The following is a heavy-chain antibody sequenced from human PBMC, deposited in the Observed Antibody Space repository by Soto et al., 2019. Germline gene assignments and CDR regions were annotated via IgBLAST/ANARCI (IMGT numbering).Heavy chain of an antibody. D-gene: IGHD6-6*01. J-gene: IGHJ4*02. CDR3: ARRISARTYYFDY. CDR1: GGSITTVGYS. Sequence: SETLSLTCAVSGGSITTVGYSWSWIRQPPGKGLEWIGYIFHSGISYSNPSLKGRVTMSVDGSKNRFSLRLSSVTAADTAVYYCARRISARTYYFDYWGQGTLVTVSS. V-gene: IGHV4-30-2*01. CDR2: IFHSGIS.